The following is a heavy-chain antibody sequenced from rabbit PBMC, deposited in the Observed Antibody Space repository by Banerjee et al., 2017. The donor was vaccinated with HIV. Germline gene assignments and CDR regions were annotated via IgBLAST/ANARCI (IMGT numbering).Heavy chain of an antibody. CDR1: GFSFSSSYW. D-gene: IGHD1-1*01. V-gene: IGHV1S45*01. J-gene: IGHJ4*01. Sequence: QEQLKETGGGLVQPGGSLTLSCKASGFSFSSSYWICWVRQAPGTGLEWIACIYSGSSDNSYYASWAKGRFTISKTSSTTVTLQMTSLTAADTATYFCARSSSWYNFNVWGQGTLVTVS. CDR3: ARSSSWYNFNV. CDR2: IYSGSSDNS.